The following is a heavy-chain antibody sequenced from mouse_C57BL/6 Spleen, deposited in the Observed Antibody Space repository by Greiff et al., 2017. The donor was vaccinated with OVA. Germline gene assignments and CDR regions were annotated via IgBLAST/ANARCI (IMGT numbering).Heavy chain of an antibody. CDR2: IDPETGGT. CDR1: GYTFTDYE. J-gene: IGHJ2*01. V-gene: IGHV1-15*01. Sequence: QVQLQQSGAELVRPGASVTLSCKASGYTFTDYEMHWVKQTPVHGLEWIGAIDPETGGTAYNQKFKGKATLTADKSSSTAYMELRSLTSDDAAVYYCTRGGGQLRPHFDYWGQGTTLTVSS. CDR3: TRGGGQLRPHFDY. D-gene: IGHD3-2*02.